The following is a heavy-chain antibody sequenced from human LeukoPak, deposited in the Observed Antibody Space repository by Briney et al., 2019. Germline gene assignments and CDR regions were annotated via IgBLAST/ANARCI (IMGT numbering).Heavy chain of an antibody. CDR3: AREWNERYFDWLPKNNDAFDI. CDR1: GYTFTSYG. J-gene: IGHJ3*02. CDR2: INPNSGGT. D-gene: IGHD3-9*01. Sequence: ASVKVSCKASGYTFTSYGISWVRQAPGQGLEWMGWINPNSGGTNYAQKFQGRVTMTRDTSISTAYMELSRLRSDDTAVYYCAREWNERYFDWLPKNNDAFDIWGQGTMVTVSS. V-gene: IGHV1-2*02.